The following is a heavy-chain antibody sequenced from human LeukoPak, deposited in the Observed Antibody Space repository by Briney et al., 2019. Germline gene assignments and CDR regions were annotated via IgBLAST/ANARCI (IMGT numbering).Heavy chain of an antibody. CDR2: ISGSGGST. Sequence: GGSLRLSCEASGFTFSSYNMNWVRQAPGKGLEWVSAISGSGGSTYYADSVKGRFTISRDNSKNTLYLQMNSLRAEDTAVYYCAKECGGDCYSQSRYYYYYMDVWGKGTTVTISS. V-gene: IGHV3-23*01. D-gene: IGHD2-21*02. J-gene: IGHJ6*03. CDR3: AKECGGDCYSQSRYYYYYMDV. CDR1: GFTFSSYN.